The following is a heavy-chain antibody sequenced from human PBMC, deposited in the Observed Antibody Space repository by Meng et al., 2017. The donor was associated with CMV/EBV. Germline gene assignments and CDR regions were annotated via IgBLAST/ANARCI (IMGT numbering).Heavy chain of an antibody. Sequence: GESLKISCAASGFTFDDYTMHWVRQAPGKGLEWVSLISWDGGSTYYADSVKGRFTISRDNSKNSLYLQMNSLRAEDTAVYYCARASSILTGYYYYWGQGTLVTVSS. CDR2: ISWDGGST. D-gene: IGHD3-9*01. CDR1: GFTFDDYT. V-gene: IGHV3-43*01. CDR3: ARASSILTGYYYY. J-gene: IGHJ4*02.